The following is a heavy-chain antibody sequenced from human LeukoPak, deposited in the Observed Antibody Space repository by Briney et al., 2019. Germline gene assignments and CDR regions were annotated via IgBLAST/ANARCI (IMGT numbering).Heavy chain of an antibody. V-gene: IGHV3-11*01. CDR2: ISSSGSTI. J-gene: IGHJ4*02. CDR1: GFTFSDYY. Sequence: GGSLRLSCAASGFTFSDYYMSWIRQAPGKGLEWVSYISSSGSTIYYADSVKGRFTISRDNAKNSLYLQMNSLRAEDTAVYYCATHSSDYGDYTIEYWGQRTLVTVSS. CDR3: ATHSSDYGDYTIEY. D-gene: IGHD4-17*01.